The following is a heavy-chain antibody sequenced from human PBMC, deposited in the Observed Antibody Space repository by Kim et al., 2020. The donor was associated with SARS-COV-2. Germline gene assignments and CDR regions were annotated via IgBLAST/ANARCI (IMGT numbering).Heavy chain of an antibody. V-gene: IGHV7-4-1*02. CDR1: GYTFTTYA. CDR2: INTNTGIP. J-gene: IGHJ4*02. D-gene: IGHD2-21*02. Sequence: ASVKVSCKASGYTFTTYALNWVRQAPGQGLEWMGWINTNTGIPTYVQGFTGRFVFSLDTSVSTAYLQISNLKAGDTAVYYCARVPRGDCYSSFDYWGQGTLVPVSS. CDR3: ARVPRGDCYSSFDY.